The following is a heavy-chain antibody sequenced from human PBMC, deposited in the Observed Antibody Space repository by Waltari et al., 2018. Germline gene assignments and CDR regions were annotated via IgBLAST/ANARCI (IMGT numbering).Heavy chain of an antibody. CDR3: ARDRCNSTSCLSRGAFDI. CDR2: IYASGST. CDR1: GGSISSYY. Sequence: QVQLQESGPGLVKPSETLSLTCTVSGGSISSYYWSWVRQPAGKGLEWIGRIYASGSTNDNPSLRSRGTRSVDTSKNHFSLRLTSVTAADTAVYYCARDRCNSTSCLSRGAFDIWGQGTMVTVSS. V-gene: IGHV4-4*07. J-gene: IGHJ3*02. D-gene: IGHD2-2*01.